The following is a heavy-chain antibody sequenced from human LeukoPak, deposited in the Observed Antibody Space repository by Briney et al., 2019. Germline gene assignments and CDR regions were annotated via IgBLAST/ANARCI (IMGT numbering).Heavy chain of an antibody. J-gene: IGHJ4*02. CDR1: GYSFTTYW. CDR2: IYPGDSDT. Sequence: GESLNISCKGSGYSFTTYWIGWVRQMPGKGLEWMGIIYPGDSDTRYSPSFQGQVTISADRAINTAYLQWSSLKASDTAMYYCARHSVPTYYYDSTASRAADYWGQGTLVTVSS. CDR3: ARHSVPTYYYDSTASRAADY. D-gene: IGHD3-22*01. V-gene: IGHV5-51*01.